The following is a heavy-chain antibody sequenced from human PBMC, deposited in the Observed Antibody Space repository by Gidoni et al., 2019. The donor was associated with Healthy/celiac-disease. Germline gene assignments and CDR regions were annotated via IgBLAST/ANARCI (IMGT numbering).Heavy chain of an antibody. CDR2: IWYDGSNK. CDR3: ARGVVDTVTTVSLDY. CDR1: GFTFSSYG. Sequence: QVQLVESGGGLVQPGRSLILSCSASGFTFSSYGMHWVRQAPGKGLEGVAVIWYDGSNKYYADSVKGRFTISRDNSKNTMYLQMNSLRAEDTAVYYCARGVVDTVTTVSLDYWGQGTLVTVSS. D-gene: IGHD4-17*01. J-gene: IGHJ4*02. V-gene: IGHV3-33*01.